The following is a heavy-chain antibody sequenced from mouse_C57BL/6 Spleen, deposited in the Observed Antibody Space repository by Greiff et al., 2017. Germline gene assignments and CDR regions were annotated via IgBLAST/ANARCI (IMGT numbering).Heavy chain of an antibody. D-gene: IGHD1-1*01. CDR2: IYPGDGDT. J-gene: IGHJ1*03. CDR3: AVITTVVATDWYFDV. Sequence: VQLQQSGAELVKPGASVKISCKASGYAFSSYWMNWVKQRPGKGLEWIGQIYPGDGDTNYNGKFKGKATLTADKSSSTAYMQLSSLTSEDSAVYFCAVITTVVATDWYFDVWGTGTTVTVSA. CDR1: GYAFSSYW. V-gene: IGHV1-80*01.